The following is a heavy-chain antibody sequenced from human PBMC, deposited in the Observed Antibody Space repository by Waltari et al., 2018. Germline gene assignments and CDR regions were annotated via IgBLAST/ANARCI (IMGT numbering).Heavy chain of an antibody. J-gene: IGHJ5*02. Sequence: QVQLVQSGAEVKKPGASVKVSCKASGYPFTGYYMHWVRQAPGQGLEWMGWINPNSGGTNYAQKFQGWVTMTRDTSISTAYMELSRLRSDDTAVYYCARDVNYGDYGWFDPWGQGTLVTVSS. CDR1: GYPFTGYY. V-gene: IGHV1-2*04. CDR2: INPNSGGT. CDR3: ARDVNYGDYGWFDP. D-gene: IGHD4-17*01.